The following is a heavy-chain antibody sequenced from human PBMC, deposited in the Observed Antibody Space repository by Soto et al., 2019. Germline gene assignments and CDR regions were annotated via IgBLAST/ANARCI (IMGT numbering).Heavy chain of an antibody. D-gene: IGHD2-8*01. Sequence: PSQTLSLTCAISGDSVSSNRAAWNRIRQSPSRGLEWLGRTFYRSKWKNDYALSVKSRISINADTSKNQFSLQLNSVTPDDTAVYFCARDLNGFFDFWGQGTLVTVSS. CDR1: GDSVSSNRAA. CDR3: ARDLNGFFDF. V-gene: IGHV6-1*01. J-gene: IGHJ4*02. CDR2: TFYRSKWKN.